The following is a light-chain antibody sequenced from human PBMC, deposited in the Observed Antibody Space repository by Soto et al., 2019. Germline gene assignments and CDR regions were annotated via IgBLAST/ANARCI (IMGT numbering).Light chain of an antibody. CDR2: DVN. Sequence: QSALTQPASVSGSPGQSITISCTGTSSDVGSYNYVSWYQQYPGKAPKLMIYDVNNRPSGVSYRFSGSKSGNTASLTISGLQAEDEADYYCSSYTTSSTHGVFGGGTQLTVL. CDR1: SSDVGSYNY. V-gene: IGLV2-14*01. CDR3: SSYTTSSTHGV. J-gene: IGLJ7*01.